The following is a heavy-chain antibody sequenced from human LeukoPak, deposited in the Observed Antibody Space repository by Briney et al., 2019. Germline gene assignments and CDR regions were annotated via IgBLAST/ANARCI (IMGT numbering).Heavy chain of an antibody. J-gene: IGHJ4*02. D-gene: IGHD3-10*01. CDR1: GYTFTGYY. Sequence: ASVKVSCKASGYTFTGYYMHWVRQAPGQGLGWMGWINPNSGGTNYAQKFQGRVTMTRDTSISTVYMELSRLRSDDTAVYYCARDLGTYYYDFDYWGQGTLVTVSS. CDR2: INPNSGGT. CDR3: ARDLGTYYYDFDY. V-gene: IGHV1-2*02.